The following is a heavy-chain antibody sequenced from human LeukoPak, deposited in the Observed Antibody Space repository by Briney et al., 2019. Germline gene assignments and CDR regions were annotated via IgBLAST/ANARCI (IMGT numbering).Heavy chain of an antibody. Sequence: GESLKISCKGSGYSFTSYWIGWVRQMPGKGLEWMGIIYPDDSDTRYSPSFQGQVTISADKSISTAYLQWSSLKASDTAMYYCARQNYDILTGYYFVDYWGQGTLVTVSS. CDR2: IYPDDSDT. CDR3: ARQNYDILTGYYFVDY. CDR1: GYSFTSYW. J-gene: IGHJ4*02. V-gene: IGHV5-51*01. D-gene: IGHD3-9*01.